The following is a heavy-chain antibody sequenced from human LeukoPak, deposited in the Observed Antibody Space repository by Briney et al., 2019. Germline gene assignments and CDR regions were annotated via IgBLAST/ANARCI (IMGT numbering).Heavy chain of an antibody. Sequence: SETLSLTCTVSGGSISSGSYFWSWIRQPAGKGLEWNGRIYTSGSTTYNPSLKSRVTISVDTSKNQFSLKLSSVTAADTAVYYCARVPRLGGYYFDYWGQGTLVTVSS. V-gene: IGHV4-61*02. CDR1: GGSISSGSYF. D-gene: IGHD3-16*01. CDR2: IYTSGST. J-gene: IGHJ4*02. CDR3: ARVPRLGGYYFDY.